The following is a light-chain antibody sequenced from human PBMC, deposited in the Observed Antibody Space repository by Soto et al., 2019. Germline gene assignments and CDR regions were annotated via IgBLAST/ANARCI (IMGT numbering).Light chain of an antibody. V-gene: IGKV4-1*01. CDR2: WAS. J-gene: IGKJ2*01. CDR3: QKYESTPPT. CDR1: QSVLYSSNNKNY. Sequence: DIVMTQSPDSLAVSLGERATINCKSSQSVLYSSNNKNYLAWYQQRPGQPPKLLIYWASTRESGVPDRFSGSGSGTDFTPPITTLQAEDGAFYYCQKYESTPPTFGRGTKLEIK.